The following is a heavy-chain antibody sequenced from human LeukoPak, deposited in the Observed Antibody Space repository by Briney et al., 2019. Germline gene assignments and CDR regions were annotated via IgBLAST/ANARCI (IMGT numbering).Heavy chain of an antibody. CDR2: IYDGGFT. J-gene: IGHJ2*01. Sequence: PGGSLRLSCAASGFTFSSYAMNWVRQAPGKGLEWVSVIYDGGFTEYTDSVKGRFTISGDNSKNTLDLQMNSLRAEDTAVYYCARVMGRLVRNWYFDLWGRGTLVTVSS. CDR1: GFTFSSYA. CDR3: ARVMGRLVRNWYFDL. D-gene: IGHD3-9*01. V-gene: IGHV3-66*01.